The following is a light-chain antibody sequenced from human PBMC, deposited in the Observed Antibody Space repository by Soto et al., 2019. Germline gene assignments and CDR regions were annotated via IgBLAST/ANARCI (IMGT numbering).Light chain of an antibody. CDR3: QQYHSWPA. J-gene: IGKJ4*02. Sequence: EIVMTQSPATLSVSLGERVTLSCRASQSVFSSLAWYQQKPGQAPRLLIYGAATRPIGIPARFSGSVSGTEFPLTISSRQSEDFEVYYCQQYHSWPAFGRGTRVEIK. CDR1: QSVFSS. CDR2: GAA. V-gene: IGKV3-15*01.